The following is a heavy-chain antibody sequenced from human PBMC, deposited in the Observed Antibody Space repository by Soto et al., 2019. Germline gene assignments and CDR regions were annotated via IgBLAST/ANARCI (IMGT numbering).Heavy chain of an antibody. V-gene: IGHV3-21*01. CDR1: GFTFSSYS. CDR2: ISSSSSYI. Sequence: GGSLRLSCAASGFTFSSYSMNWVRQAPGKGLEWVSSISSSSSYIYYADSVKGRFTISRDNAKNSLYLQMNSLRAEDTAVYYCARDIHCSGGSCIDYWGQGTLVTVSS. J-gene: IGHJ4*02. D-gene: IGHD2-15*01. CDR3: ARDIHCSGGSCIDY.